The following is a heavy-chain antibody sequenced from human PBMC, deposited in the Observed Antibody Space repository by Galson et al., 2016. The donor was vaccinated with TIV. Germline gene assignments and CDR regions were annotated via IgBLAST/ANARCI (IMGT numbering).Heavy chain of an antibody. CDR1: GFTFGSYW. CDR3: SRGSFEP. J-gene: IGHJ5*02. D-gene: IGHD3-3*02. CDR2: IKQGGSDK. Sequence: SLRLSCAASGFTFGSYWMSWVRQAPGKGLEWVANIKQGGSDKYYVDSVKGRFTISRDDAKNSLYLQMNSLKKEDTAVYYCSRGSFEPWGRGTLVIVSS. V-gene: IGHV3-7*03.